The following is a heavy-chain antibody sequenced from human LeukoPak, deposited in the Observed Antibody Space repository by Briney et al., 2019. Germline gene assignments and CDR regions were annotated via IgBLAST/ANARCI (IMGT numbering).Heavy chain of an antibody. D-gene: IGHD1-26*01. CDR3: ARLYIGSIDE. CDR2: IYPGDYDT. CDR1: GYIFTNHW. V-gene: IGHV5-51*01. Sequence: GESLAISCKASGYIFTNHWIGWVRQMPGKGLEWMGVIYPGDYDTRYGPSFQGQVTISADKSISTTYLHWSSLKASDTAVYYCARLYIGSIDEWGQGTPVTVSS. J-gene: IGHJ4*03.